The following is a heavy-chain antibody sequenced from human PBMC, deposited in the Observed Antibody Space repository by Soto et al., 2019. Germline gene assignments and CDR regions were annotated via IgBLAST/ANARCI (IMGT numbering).Heavy chain of an antibody. CDR3: ARVQPGAAWVWLRPTTEGFDY. J-gene: IGHJ4*02. D-gene: IGHD5-12*01. CDR2: MNPNSGNT. Sequence: ASVKVSCKASGYTFTSYDINWVRQATGQGLEWMGWMNPNSGNTGYAQKFQGRVTMTRNTSISTAYMELSSLRSEDTAVYYCARVQPGAAWVWLRPTTEGFDYWGQGTLVTVSS. CDR1: GYTFTSYD. V-gene: IGHV1-8*01.